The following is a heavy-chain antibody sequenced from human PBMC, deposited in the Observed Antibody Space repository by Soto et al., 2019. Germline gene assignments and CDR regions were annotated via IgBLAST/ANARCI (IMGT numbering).Heavy chain of an antibody. CDR1: GFTFGDYA. J-gene: IGHJ6*02. V-gene: IGHV3-49*04. CDR2: IRSEAYGGTT. D-gene: IGHD4-17*01. CDR3: TRVKADDYGDYMGSYYYYGMDV. Sequence: PGGSLRLSCTASGFTFGDYAMSWVRQAPGEGLEWVGFIRSEAYGGTTEYAASVKGRFTISRDDSKSIAYLQMNSLKTEDTAVYYCTRVKADDYGDYMGSYYYYGMDVWGQGTTVTVSS.